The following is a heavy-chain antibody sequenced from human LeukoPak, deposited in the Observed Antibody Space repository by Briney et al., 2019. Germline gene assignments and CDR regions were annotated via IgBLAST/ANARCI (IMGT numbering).Heavy chain of an antibody. CDR3: ARGHHYYDRSAYLNWFDP. D-gene: IGHD3-22*01. V-gene: IGHV4-61*02. CDR1: GGSISSGFYY. CDR2: IYTSGST. Sequence: PSETLSLTCTVSGGSISSGFYYWSWIRQPAGKGLEWIGRIYTSGSTNYNPSLKSRVTISVDTSKNQFSLKLSSVTAADTAVYYCARGHHYYDRSAYLNWFDPWGQGTLVTVSS. J-gene: IGHJ5*02.